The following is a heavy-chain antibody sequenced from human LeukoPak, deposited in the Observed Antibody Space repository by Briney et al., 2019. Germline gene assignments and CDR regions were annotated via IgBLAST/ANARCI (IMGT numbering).Heavy chain of an antibody. CDR3: ARELRYFVWLSMEYYFDY. J-gene: IGHJ4*02. Sequence: GEALKISCKGSGYSFTSYWIGWVRQMPGEGLEWMGIIYPGDSDTRYSPFFQGQVTISADKSISTAYLQWSSLKASDTAMYYCARELRYFVWLSMEYYFDYWGQGTLVTVSS. V-gene: IGHV5-51*01. CDR1: GYSFTSYW. CDR2: IYPGDSDT. D-gene: IGHD3-9*01.